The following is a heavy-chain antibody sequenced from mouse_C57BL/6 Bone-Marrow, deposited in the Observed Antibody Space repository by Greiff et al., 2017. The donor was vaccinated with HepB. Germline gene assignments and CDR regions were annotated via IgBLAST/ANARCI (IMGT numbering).Heavy chain of an antibody. V-gene: IGHV1-75*01. CDR2: IFPGSGST. J-gene: IGHJ2*01. D-gene: IGHD1-1*01. Sequence: QVQLQQSGPELVKPGASVKISCKASGYTFTDYYINWVKQRPGQGLEWIGWIFPGSGSTYYNEKFKGKATLTVDKSSSTAYMLLSSMSSEDSAVYFCARDTTVVVPFDYWGQGTTLTVSS. CDR1: GYTFTDYY. CDR3: ARDTTVVVPFDY.